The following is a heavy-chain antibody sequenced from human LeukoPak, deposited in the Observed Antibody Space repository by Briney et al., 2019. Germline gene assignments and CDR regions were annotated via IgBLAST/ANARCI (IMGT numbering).Heavy chain of an antibody. J-gene: IGHJ6*03. CDR3: AKGASARSSSWSDYYYMDV. CDR2: ISTSGDST. CDR1: GFTFSSYA. Sequence: GGSLRLSCAASGFTFSSYAMSWVRQAPGKGLEWVSAISTSGDSTYLADSVKGRFTISRDNSKNTLYLQMNSLRAEDTAVYYCAKGASARSSSWSDYYYMDVWGKGTTVTVSS. D-gene: IGHD2-2*01. V-gene: IGHV3-23*01.